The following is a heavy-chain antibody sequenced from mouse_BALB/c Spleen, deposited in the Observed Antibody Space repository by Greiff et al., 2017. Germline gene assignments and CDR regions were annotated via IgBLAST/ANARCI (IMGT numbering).Heavy chain of an antibody. J-gene: IGHJ1*01. V-gene: IGHV1-87*01. CDR3: ARGRGLLLRYLDV. D-gene: IGHD1-1*01. CDR1: GYTFTSYW. CDR2: IYPGDGDT. Sequence: QVQLQQSGAELARPGASVKLSCKASGYTFTSYWMQWVKQRPGQGLEWIGAIYPGDGDTRYTQKFKGKATLTADKSSSTAYMQLSSLASEDSAVYYCARGRGLLLRYLDVWGAGTTVTVSS.